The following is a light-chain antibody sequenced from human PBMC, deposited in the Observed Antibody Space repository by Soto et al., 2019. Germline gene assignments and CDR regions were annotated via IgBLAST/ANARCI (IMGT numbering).Light chain of an antibody. V-gene: IGLV1-51*01. J-gene: IGLJ1*01. CDR3: GSWDSSLSAYV. Sequence: QSVMTQPPSVSAALGPKVTISCSGSSSNIGGNSVSWYQQLPGTAPKLLIYDDNKRPSGIPDRFSGSKSGTSATLGITGFQTGDEADYYCGSWDSSLSAYVFGTGTKLTVL. CDR2: DDN. CDR1: SSNIGGNS.